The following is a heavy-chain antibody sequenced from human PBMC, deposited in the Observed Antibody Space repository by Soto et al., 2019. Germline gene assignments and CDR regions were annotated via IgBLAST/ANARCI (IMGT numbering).Heavy chain of an antibody. V-gene: IGHV4-30-4*02. CDR3: ARVWGYYFDY. D-gene: IGHD3-10*01. J-gene: IGHJ4*02. Sequence: PPETLSLTCTVSGDSISSGDYYWSWIRQPPGKGLEWIGCIYYSGNTYYNPSLKSRFSISVDTSKNQFSLKLSSVTAADTAVYYCARVWGYYFDYWGQGTLVTVSS. CDR2: IYYSGNT. CDR1: GDSISSGDYY.